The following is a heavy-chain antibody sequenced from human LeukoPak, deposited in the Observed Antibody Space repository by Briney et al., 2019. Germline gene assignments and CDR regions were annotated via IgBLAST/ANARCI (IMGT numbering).Heavy chain of an antibody. CDR1: GFTFSSYA. D-gene: IGHD3-10*01. J-gene: IGHJ4*02. Sequence: GGSLRLSCAASGFTFSSYAMSWVRQAPGKGLEWVSGITGSGGSTYYAESVKGRFTISRDNSKNTLYLQMNSLRAEDTAVYYCARVPGSGSASFDYWGQGTLVTVSS. V-gene: IGHV3-23*01. CDR3: ARVPGSGSASFDY. CDR2: ITGSGGST.